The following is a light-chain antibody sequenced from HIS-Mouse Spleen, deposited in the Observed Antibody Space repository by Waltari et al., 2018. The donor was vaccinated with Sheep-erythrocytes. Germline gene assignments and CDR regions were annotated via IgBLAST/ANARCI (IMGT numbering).Light chain of an antibody. CDR3: SSYAGSNNWV. Sequence: QSALTQPPSASGSPGQSVTISCTGTSSDVGGYNYVSWYQQHPGKAPKLMIYEVSKRRSGVPGRCSGSKSGNTASLTVSGLQAEDEADYYCSSYAGSNNWVFGGGTKLTVL. CDR2: EVS. CDR1: SSDVGGYNY. V-gene: IGLV2-8*01. J-gene: IGLJ3*02.